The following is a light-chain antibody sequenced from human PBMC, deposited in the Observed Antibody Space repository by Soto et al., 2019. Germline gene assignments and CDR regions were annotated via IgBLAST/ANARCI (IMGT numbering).Light chain of an antibody. CDR1: SGHSSYA. CDR3: QTWGTGIHYV. Sequence: QTVVTQSPSASASLGASVKLTCTLSSGHSSYAIAWHQQQPEKGPRYLMKLNSDGSHSKGDGIPDRFSGSSSGAERYRTISSLQSEDEADYYCQTWGTGIHYVFGTGTKLTVL. J-gene: IGLJ1*01. CDR2: LNSDGSH. V-gene: IGLV4-69*01.